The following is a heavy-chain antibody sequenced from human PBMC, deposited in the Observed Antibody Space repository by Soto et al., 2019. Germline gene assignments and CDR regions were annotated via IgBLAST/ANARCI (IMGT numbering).Heavy chain of an antibody. D-gene: IGHD3-3*01. V-gene: IGHV1-18*04. J-gene: IGHJ4*02. CDR1: GNTFNSYG. CDR3: ALIWSAGPFEH. CDR2: INDQNGFT. Sequence: QVQLEQSGAEVKKPGASVKISCKPSGNTFNSYGISWVRQAPGLGLEWMGWINDQNGFTNYAQKFQGRVTMTTDTSTTAAYLEVRSLRFDDTAVYYCALIWSAGPFEHWGRGTLVAVSS.